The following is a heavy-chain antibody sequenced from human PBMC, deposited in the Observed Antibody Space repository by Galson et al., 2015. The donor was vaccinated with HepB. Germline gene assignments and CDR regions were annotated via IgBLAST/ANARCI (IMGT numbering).Heavy chain of an antibody. D-gene: IGHD5-12*01. CDR3: ARDGYSGYDLYYYYYYMDV. J-gene: IGHJ6*03. CDR1: GGAFSDYA. Sequence: SVKVSCKVSGGAFSDYAISWVRQAPGQGLEWMGGIIPIFGSANYTQKFQGRVMITADEFTTIAYMELSSLRSEDTAVYYCARDGYSGYDLYYYYYYMDVWGKGATVTVSS. V-gene: IGHV1-69*13. CDR2: IIPIFGSA.